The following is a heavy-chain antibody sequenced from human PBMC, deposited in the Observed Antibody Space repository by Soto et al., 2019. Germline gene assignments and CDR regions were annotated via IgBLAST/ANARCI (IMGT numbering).Heavy chain of an antibody. J-gene: IGHJ4*02. CDR3: AKRGPRGNFYFDY. CDR1: GFTFSSYA. V-gene: IGHV3-23*01. Sequence: PGGSLRLSCAASGFTFSSYAMSWVRQAPGKGLEWVSAINEFGSAYYADSMKGRFTISRDNSKNTLCLQMNSLRAEDTAIYYCAKRGPRGNFYFDYWGQGTLVTVSS. D-gene: IGHD3-16*01. CDR2: INEFGSA.